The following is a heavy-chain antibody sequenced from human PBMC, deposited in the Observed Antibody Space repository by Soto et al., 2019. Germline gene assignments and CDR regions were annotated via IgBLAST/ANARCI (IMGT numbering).Heavy chain of an antibody. J-gene: IGHJ3*01. CDR3: AREAGYCSRASCYRRAFDS. CDR2: INTDGGSS. CDR1: GFTFSGHW. V-gene: IGHV3-74*03. D-gene: IGHD2-2*01. Sequence: EVQLVESGGDLVQPGGSLRLSCAASGFTFSGHWMPWVLQVPGKGLEWVSRINTDGGSSAYADSVKGRFTISRDNARNTLYLQMNGLRGEDTAVYYCAREAGYCSRASCYRRAFDSWGQGTTVTVSS.